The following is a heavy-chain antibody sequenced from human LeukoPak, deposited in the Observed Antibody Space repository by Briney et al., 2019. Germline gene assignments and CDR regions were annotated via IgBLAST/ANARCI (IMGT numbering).Heavy chain of an antibody. CDR1: GGSISSSSYY. Sequence: SSETLSLTCTVSGGSISSSSYYWGWIRQPPGKGLEWIGSIYYSGSTYYNPSLKSRVTISVDTSKNQFSLKLSSVTAADTAVYYCARGGSGYDSFDYWGQGTLVTVSS. CDR2: IYYSGST. CDR3: ARGGSGYDSFDY. V-gene: IGHV4-39*07. J-gene: IGHJ4*02. D-gene: IGHD5-12*01.